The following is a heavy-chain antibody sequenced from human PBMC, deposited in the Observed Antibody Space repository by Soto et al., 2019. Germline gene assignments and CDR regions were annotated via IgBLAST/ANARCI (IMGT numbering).Heavy chain of an antibody. V-gene: IGHV4-61*01. Sequence: SETLSLTCTVSGGSVSSGSYYWSWIRQPPGKGLEWIGYIYYSGSTNYNPSLKSRVTISVDTSKNQFSLKLSSVTAADTAVYDWASDDSSGYYSGYYFDYWGQGTLVTVS. J-gene: IGHJ4*02. D-gene: IGHD3-22*01. CDR3: ASDDSSGYYSGYYFDY. CDR2: IYYSGST. CDR1: GGSVSSGSYY.